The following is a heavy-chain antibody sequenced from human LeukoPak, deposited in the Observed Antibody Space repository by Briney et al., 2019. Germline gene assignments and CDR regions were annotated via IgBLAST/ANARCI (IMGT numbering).Heavy chain of an antibody. CDR3: ATDAFDI. CDR2: VDPEDGET. J-gene: IGHJ3*02. V-gene: IGHV1-69-2*01. CDR1: GYTFTDYY. Sequence: ASVKVSCXVSGYTFTDYYVHWVQQAPGKGLGWMGLVDPEDGETIYAEKFQGRVTITADTSTDTAYMEPSSLRSEDTAVYYCATDAFDIWGQGTMVTVSS.